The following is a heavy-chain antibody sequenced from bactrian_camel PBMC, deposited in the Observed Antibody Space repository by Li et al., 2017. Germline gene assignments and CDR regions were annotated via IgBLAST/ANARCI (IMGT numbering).Heavy chain of an antibody. D-gene: IGHD2*01. CDR1: GHSRGSNC. CDR3: AARGPYCYTKLSVRDFTY. CDR2: IRRSGGET. J-gene: IGHJ6*01. Sequence: HVQLVESGGGSVQTGGSLRLSCVVSGHSRGSNCVGWYRLPPGRAPAEREGIAAIRRSGGETWYAGSVKGRFTISQDTAKNMLYLQMNSLKPEDTAMYYCAARGPYCYTKLSVRDFTYWGQGTQVTVS. V-gene: IGHV3S55*01.